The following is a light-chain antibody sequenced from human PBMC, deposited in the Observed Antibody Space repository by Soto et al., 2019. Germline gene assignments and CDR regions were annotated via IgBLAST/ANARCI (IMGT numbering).Light chain of an antibody. CDR2: KAS. CDR3: HQYNSYSWT. J-gene: IGKJ1*01. CDR1: QSISSW. Sequence: DIQMTQSPSTLSASVGDRVTITCRASQSISSWLAWYQQKPGKVPKLLIYKASSLESGVPSRFSGSGSGTEFTLTISSLQPDDFATYYCHQYNSYSWTFGQGTKVEIK. V-gene: IGKV1-5*03.